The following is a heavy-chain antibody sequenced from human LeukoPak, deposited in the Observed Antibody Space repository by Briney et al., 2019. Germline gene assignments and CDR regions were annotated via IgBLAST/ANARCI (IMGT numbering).Heavy chain of an antibody. D-gene: IGHD3-22*01. CDR1: GGTFSSYA. Sequence: ASVKVSCKASGGTFSSYAISWVRQAPGQGLEWMGRIIPIFGTANYAQKFQGRVTITTDESMSTAYMELSSLRSEDTAVYYCARDVGPTYSSGYVSFDYWGQGTLVTVSS. CDR2: IIPIFGTA. V-gene: IGHV1-69*05. CDR3: ARDVGPTYSSGYVSFDY. J-gene: IGHJ4*02.